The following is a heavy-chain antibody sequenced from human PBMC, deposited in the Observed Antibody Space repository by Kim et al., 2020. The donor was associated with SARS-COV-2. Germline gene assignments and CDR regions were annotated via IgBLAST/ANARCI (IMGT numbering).Heavy chain of an antibody. CDR1: GFTFSSYA. Sequence: GGSLRLSCAASGFTFSSYAMHWVRQAPGKGLEWVAVISYDGSNKYYADSVKGRFTISRDNSKNTLYLQMNSLRAEDTAVYYCAREYYDILTGYSYHYYYYGMDVWGQGTTVTVSS. J-gene: IGHJ6*02. CDR2: ISYDGSNK. V-gene: IGHV3-30*04. D-gene: IGHD3-9*01. CDR3: AREYYDILTGYSYHYYYYGMDV.